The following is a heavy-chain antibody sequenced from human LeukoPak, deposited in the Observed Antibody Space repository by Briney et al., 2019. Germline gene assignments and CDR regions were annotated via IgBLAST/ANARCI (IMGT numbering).Heavy chain of an antibody. CDR2: IYYSGST. D-gene: IGHD2-8*01. Sequence: SETLSLTCTVSGGSISSYYWSCIWQPPGKGLEWIGYIYYSGSTNYNPSLKSRVTISVDTSKNQFSLKLNSMTAADTAVYYCARHGRANGLDIWGQGTMVTVSS. CDR3: ARHGRANGLDI. J-gene: IGHJ3*02. V-gene: IGHV4-59*08. CDR1: GGSISSYY.